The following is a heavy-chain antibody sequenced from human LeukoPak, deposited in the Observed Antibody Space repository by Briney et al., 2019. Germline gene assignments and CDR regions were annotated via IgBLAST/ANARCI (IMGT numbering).Heavy chain of an antibody. CDR3: ARRRIAAAGPDP. Sequence: SETLSLTCAVYGGSFSGYYWSWIRQPPGKGLEWIGEINHSGSTNYNPSLKSRVTISVDTSKNQFSLKLSSVTAADMAVYYCARRRIAAAGPDPWGQGTLVTVSS. D-gene: IGHD6-13*01. V-gene: IGHV4-34*01. J-gene: IGHJ5*02. CDR1: GGSFSGYY. CDR2: INHSGST.